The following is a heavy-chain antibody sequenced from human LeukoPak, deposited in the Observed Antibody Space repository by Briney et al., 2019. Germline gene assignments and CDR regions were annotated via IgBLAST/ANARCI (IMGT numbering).Heavy chain of an antibody. CDR2: ISYDGSNK. J-gene: IGHJ4*02. Sequence: GGSLRLSCAASRFTFSSYAMHWVRQAPGEGLEWVALISYDGSNKYYADSVKGRFTISRDNSKNTLYLQMNSLRAEDTAVYYCATDTYYDILTGYRDYWGQGTLVTVSS. CDR3: ATDTYYDILTGYRDY. D-gene: IGHD3-9*01. CDR1: RFTFSSYA. V-gene: IGHV3-30-3*01.